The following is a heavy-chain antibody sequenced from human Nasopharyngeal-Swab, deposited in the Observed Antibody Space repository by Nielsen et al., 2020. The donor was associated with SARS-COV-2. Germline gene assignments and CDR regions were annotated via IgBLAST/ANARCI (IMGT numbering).Heavy chain of an antibody. CDR2: INHSGST. J-gene: IGHJ6*02. V-gene: IGHV4-34*01. Sequence: SETLSLTCAVYGGSFSGYYWRWIRQPPGKGLEWIGEINHSGSTNYNPSLKSRVTISVDTSKNQFSLKLSSVTAADTAVYYCARDESWRYYYGMDVWGQGTTVTVSS. D-gene: IGHD1-1*01. CDR3: ARDESWRYYYGMDV. CDR1: GGSFSGYY.